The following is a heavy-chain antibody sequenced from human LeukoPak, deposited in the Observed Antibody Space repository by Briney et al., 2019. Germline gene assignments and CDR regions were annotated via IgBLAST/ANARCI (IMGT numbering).Heavy chain of an antibody. J-gene: IGHJ4*02. D-gene: IGHD3-10*01. CDR1: GFTFDDYG. CDR2: LNWNGGSI. Sequence: GGSLRLSCAASGFTFDDYGMSWVRQAPGEGLEWVSGLNWNGGSIGYADSVEGRFTISRDNAKNSLYLQMNSLRAEDTALYYCARGWFGELYSLDYWGQGTLVTVSS. CDR3: ARGWFGELYSLDY. V-gene: IGHV3-20*04.